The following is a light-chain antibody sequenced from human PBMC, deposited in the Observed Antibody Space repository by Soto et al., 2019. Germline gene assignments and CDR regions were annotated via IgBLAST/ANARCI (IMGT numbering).Light chain of an antibody. Sequence: QSVRSHPGSVCWSPGHSITISCTGTSSDVGGYNYVSWYQQHPGKAPKLLIYEVTYRPSGVSNRFSGSKSGNTASLTISGLQAEDEADYFCGSYTSSTNLVFGTGTKVTVL. J-gene: IGLJ1*01. V-gene: IGLV2-14*03. CDR2: EVT. CDR1: SSDVGGYNY. CDR3: GSYTSSTNLV.